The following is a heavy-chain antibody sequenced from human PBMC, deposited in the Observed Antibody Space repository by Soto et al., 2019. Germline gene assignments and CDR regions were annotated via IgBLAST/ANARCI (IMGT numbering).Heavy chain of an antibody. CDR2: ISSSSSYI. Sequence: GGSLRLSCAASGFTFSSYSMNWVRQAPGKGLEWVSSISSSSSYIYYADSVKGRFTISRDNAKNSLYLQMNSLRAEDTAVYYCARGPTETPYYYYGMDVWGQGTTVTVTS. V-gene: IGHV3-21*01. J-gene: IGHJ6*02. CDR1: GFTFSSYS. CDR3: ARGPTETPYYYYGMDV. D-gene: IGHD4-4*01.